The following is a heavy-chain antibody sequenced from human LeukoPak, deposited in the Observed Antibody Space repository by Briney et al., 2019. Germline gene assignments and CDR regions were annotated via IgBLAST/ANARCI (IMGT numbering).Heavy chain of an antibody. CDR3: VRGPYGASISKWFDP. CDR2: IYYSGDT. V-gene: IGHV4-59*01. J-gene: IGHJ5*02. Sequence: SETLSLTCTVSRGPISGYSWSWIRQSPGGALEWIGYIYYSGDTAYNPSLRSRVTMSVDTSKNQLSLQLSSMTTADTAVYYCVRGPYGASISKWFDPWGQGTQVIVSP. CDR1: RGPISGYS. D-gene: IGHD4/OR15-4a*01.